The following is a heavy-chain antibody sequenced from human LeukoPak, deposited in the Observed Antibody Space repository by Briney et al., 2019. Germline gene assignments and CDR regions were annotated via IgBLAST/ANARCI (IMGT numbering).Heavy chain of an antibody. CDR3: ASRRSRDGYNYYYYGMDV. Sequence: GGSLRLTCAASGFTVSSNYMSWVRQAPGKGLEWVSVIYSGGSTYYADSVKGRFTISRDNSKNTLYLQMNSLRAEDTAVYYCASRRSRDGYNYYYYGMDVWGQGTTVTVSS. D-gene: IGHD5-24*01. CDR2: IYSGGST. J-gene: IGHJ6*02. CDR1: GFTVSSNY. V-gene: IGHV3-53*01.